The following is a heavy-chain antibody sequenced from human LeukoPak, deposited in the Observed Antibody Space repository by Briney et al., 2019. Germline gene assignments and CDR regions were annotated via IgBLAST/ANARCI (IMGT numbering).Heavy chain of an antibody. J-gene: IGHJ4*02. CDR2: ISAYNGNT. Sequence: AASVKVSCKASGYTFTSYGISWVRQAPGQGLEWMGWISAYNGNTNYAQKLQGRVTMTTDTSTSTAYMELRSLRSDDTAVYYCARAAYDSSGYYYYIDYWGQGTLVTVSS. D-gene: IGHD3-22*01. CDR3: ARAAYDSSGYYYYIDY. CDR1: GYTFTSYG. V-gene: IGHV1-18*01.